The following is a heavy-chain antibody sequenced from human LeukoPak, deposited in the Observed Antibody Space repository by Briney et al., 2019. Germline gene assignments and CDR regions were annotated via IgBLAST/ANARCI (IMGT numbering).Heavy chain of an antibody. CDR1: GGSITSYY. CDR2: IYYSGSA. V-gene: IGHV4-59*01. J-gene: IGHJ3*02. D-gene: IGHD1-1*01. Sequence: TSETLSLTCTVSGGSITSYYWSWIRQPPGKGLEWIGYIYYSGSANYNPSLKSRVTISVDTSKNQFSLELSSVTAADTAVYYCARATKRQLLGAFDIWGQGTMVTVSS. CDR3: ARATKRQLLGAFDI.